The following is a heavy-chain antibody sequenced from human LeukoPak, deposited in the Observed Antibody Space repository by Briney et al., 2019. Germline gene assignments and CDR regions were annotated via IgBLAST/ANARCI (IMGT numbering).Heavy chain of an antibody. J-gene: IGHJ3*02. V-gene: IGHV3-23*01. CDR1: GFTFSSYA. CDR3: ASVFRAFGSSGYYDVPHAFDI. D-gene: IGHD3-22*01. CDR2: ISSSGGST. Sequence: SGGSLRLSCAASGFTFSSYAMSWVRQAPWKGLEWVSAISSSGGSTYYADSVKGRFTISRDNAKNSLYLQMNSLRAEDTAVYYCASVFRAFGSSGYYDVPHAFDIWGQGTMVTVSS.